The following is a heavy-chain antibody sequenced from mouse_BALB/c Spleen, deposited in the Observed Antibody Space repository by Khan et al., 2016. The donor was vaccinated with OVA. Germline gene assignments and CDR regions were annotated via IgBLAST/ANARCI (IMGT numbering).Heavy chain of an antibody. CDR2: IFPGSGDS. J-gene: IGHJ2*01. V-gene: IGHV1-77*01. CDR1: GYIFSDYV. D-gene: IGHD1-1*01. CDR3: ARSGYGSLVY. Sequence: QVRLQQSGPVLVKPGASVKMSCKASGYIFSDYVINWVKQRTGQGLEWIGQIFPGSGDSYYNEKFKGQATLTTDKSSNTAYMQLSSLTSEDSAVXFCARSGYGSLVYWGQGTTLTVSS.